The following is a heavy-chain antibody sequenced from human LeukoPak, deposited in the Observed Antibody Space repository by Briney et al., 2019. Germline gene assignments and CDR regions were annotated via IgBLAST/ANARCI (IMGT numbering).Heavy chain of an antibody. CDR2: IWYDGSNK. Sequence: PGGSLRLSCAASGFTFSSYGMHWVRQAPGKGLEWVAVIWYDGSNKYYADSVKGRFTISRDNSKNTLYLQMNSLRAEDTAVYYCARDPTTTDAFDIWGQGTMVTVSS. CDR3: ARDPTTTDAFDI. J-gene: IGHJ3*02. D-gene: IGHD4-17*01. V-gene: IGHV3-33*01. CDR1: GFTFSSYG.